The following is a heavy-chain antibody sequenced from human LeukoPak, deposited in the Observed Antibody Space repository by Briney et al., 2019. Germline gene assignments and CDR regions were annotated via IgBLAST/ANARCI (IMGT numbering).Heavy chain of an antibody. Sequence: GGSLRLSCAASGYTFSDHYTDWVRQAPGKGLEWVGRMRNKANSYTTENAASVKGRLTLSRDDSKRLVFLQLSSLKIEDTAVYYCSRSPESGGNVFDIWGQGTMVTVSS. CDR1: GYTFSDHY. CDR2: MRNKANSYTT. CDR3: SRSPESGGNVFDI. V-gene: IGHV3-72*01. D-gene: IGHD3-16*01. J-gene: IGHJ3*02.